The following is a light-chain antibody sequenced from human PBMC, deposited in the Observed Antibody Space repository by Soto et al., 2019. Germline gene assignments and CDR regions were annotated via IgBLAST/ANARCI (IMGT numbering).Light chain of an antibody. CDR3: QQYYSNPELT. CDR1: QSLLYTSNNKNY. V-gene: IGKV4-1*01. J-gene: IGKJ4*01. Sequence: IVITQSPDALAVSLGERANINCKSSQSLLYTSNNKNYLAWFQQKPGQPPRLLIYWASTRESGVPDRFSGSGSGIDFTLTISSLQSEDVAVYYCQQYYSNPELTFGGGTKVEIK. CDR2: WAS.